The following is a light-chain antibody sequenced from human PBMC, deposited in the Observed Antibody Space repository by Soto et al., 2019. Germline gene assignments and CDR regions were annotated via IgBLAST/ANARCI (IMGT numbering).Light chain of an antibody. V-gene: IGKV3-15*01. CDR2: SVS. J-gene: IGKJ1*01. CDR1: QSVSSN. Sequence: EIVMTQSPATLSVSPGERATLSCRASQSVSSNVAWYQQKPGQAPRLLIYSVSTRAAGIPARFSGSGSGTEFTLTIHSLQAEDFAIYYCQQYNKWPPWTFGQGTKVEIK. CDR3: QQYNKWPPWT.